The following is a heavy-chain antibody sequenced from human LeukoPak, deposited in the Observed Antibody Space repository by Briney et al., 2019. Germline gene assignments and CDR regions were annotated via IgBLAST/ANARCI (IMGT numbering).Heavy chain of an antibody. V-gene: IGHV4-4*08. CDR3: ARIFTDSGSYYSEY. Sequence: SETLSLTCTVSGGSISGSYWSWIRQPPGKGVEWIGYICSSGSTNYNPSLKSRVTISVDTSKNQFSLKLSSVTAADTAVYYCARIFTDSGSYYSEYWGQGTLVTVSS. CDR2: ICSSGST. CDR1: GGSISGSY. D-gene: IGHD3-22*01. J-gene: IGHJ4*02.